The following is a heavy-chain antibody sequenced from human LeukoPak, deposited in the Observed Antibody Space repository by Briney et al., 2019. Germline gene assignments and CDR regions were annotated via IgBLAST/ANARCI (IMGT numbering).Heavy chain of an antibody. CDR2: IHSDGSIT. V-gene: IGHV3-74*01. CDR3: AKTTDNYYYYYMDV. D-gene: IGHD4-17*01. J-gene: IGHJ6*03. CDR1: GFTFSSHW. Sequence: GGTLRLSCAASGFTFSSHWMHWVRQAPGKGLVWVARIHSDGSITSYADSVEGRFTVSRDNAKNSLYLQMNSLRAEDTAVYYCAKTTDNYYYYYMDVWGKGATVTVSS.